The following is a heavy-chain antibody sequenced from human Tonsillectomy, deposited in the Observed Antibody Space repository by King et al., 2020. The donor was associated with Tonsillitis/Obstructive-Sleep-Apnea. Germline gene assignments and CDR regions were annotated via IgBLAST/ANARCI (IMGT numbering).Heavy chain of an antibody. Sequence: QLQESGPGLVKPSGTLSLTCAVSGGSISRTNWWSWVRQPPGKGLEWIGEIYHSGSTNCNPSLKSRVTISLDKSKNQFSLRLSSVTAADTAVYYCARGRVAGDRDGDYWGQGSLVTVSS. CDR2: IYHSGST. D-gene: IGHD2-15*01. J-gene: IGHJ4*02. CDR3: ARGRVAGDRDGDY. V-gene: IGHV4-4*02. CDR1: GGSISRTNW.